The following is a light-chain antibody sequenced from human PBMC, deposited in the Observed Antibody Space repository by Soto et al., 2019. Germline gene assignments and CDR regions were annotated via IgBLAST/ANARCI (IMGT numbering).Light chain of an antibody. J-gene: IGLJ3*02. CDR3: QSYDSSLSGV. V-gene: IGLV1-40*01. CDR1: SSNIGAGYD. Sequence: QSVLTQPPSVSGAPGQRVTISCTGSSSNIGAGYDVHWYRQLPGTAPKLLIYVNSNRPSGVPDRFSGSKSGTSASLAITGLQAEDEADYYCQSYDSSLSGVFGGGTKLTVL. CDR2: VNS.